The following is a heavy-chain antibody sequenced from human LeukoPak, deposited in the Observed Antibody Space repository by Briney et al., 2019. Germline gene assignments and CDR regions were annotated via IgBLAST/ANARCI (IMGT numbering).Heavy chain of an antibody. CDR2: IYNSGST. Sequence: PSETLSLTCTVSGGSISSYYWSWIRQPAGKGLEWIGCIYNSGSTNYNPSLKSRVTISVDTSKNQFSLKLSSVTAADTATYYFARDEAYLRNYLCFWGQGTLVTVSS. D-gene: IGHD3-16*01. CDR1: GGSISSYY. V-gene: IGHV4-4*07. J-gene: IGHJ4*02. CDR3: ARDEAYLRNYLCF.